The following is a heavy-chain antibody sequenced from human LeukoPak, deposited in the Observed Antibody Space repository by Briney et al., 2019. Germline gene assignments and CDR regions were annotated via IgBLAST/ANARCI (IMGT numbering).Heavy chain of an antibody. CDR3: AKEAGVYYYYYMDV. CDR1: GFTFDDYA. D-gene: IGHD6-13*01. Sequence: GRSLRLSCAASGFTFDDYAMHWVRQAPGKGLEWVSGISWNSGSIGYADSVKGRFTISRDKAKNSLYLQMNSLRAEDTALYYCAKEAGVYYYYYMDVWGKGTTVTISS. V-gene: IGHV3-9*01. J-gene: IGHJ6*03. CDR2: ISWNSGSI.